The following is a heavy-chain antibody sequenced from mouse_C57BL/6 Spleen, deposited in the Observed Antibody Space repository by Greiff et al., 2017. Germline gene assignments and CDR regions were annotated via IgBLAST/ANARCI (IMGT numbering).Heavy chain of an antibody. J-gene: IGHJ4*01. D-gene: IGHD4-1*01. Sequence: KCLEWLGVIWSGGSTDYNAAFISRLSISKDNSKSQVFFKMNSLQADDTAIYYCAIPNWDYYAMDYWGQGTSVTVSS. CDR3: AIPNWDYYAMDY. CDR2: IWSGGST. V-gene: IGHV2-2*01.